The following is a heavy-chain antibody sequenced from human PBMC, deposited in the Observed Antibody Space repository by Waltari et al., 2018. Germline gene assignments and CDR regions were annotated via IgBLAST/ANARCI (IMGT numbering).Heavy chain of an antibody. J-gene: IGHJ4*02. Sequence: DVQVVESGGGLVRPGGSLRLSFIGSGFHFSNYFIHWVRQAPGEGPVWVARINNDGSIVNYADSVKGRFSISRDNAKSTVYLQMNNLRGEDTALYHCLNYDFDSWGQGTLVTVSS. CDR3: LNYDFDS. D-gene: IGHD1-7*01. CDR1: GFHFSNYF. V-gene: IGHV3-74*01. CDR2: INNDGSIV.